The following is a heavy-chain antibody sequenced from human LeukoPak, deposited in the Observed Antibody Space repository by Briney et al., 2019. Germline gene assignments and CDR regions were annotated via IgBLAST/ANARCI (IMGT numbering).Heavy chain of an antibody. D-gene: IGHD1-26*01. J-gene: IGHJ5*02. CDR2: FYCSGST. CDR1: GGSISSRGYY. V-gene: IGHV4-39*01. Sequence: PSETLSLTCTVSGGSISSRGYYWGWIRPPPGKGLEWLARFYCSGSTYSNPSLSSRVSVTEDTTKNQLSLKLSSPTAADTAVYYCARHEYSGSYYGLSWFDPRGQGTLVTVSS. CDR3: ARHEYSGSYYGLSWFDP.